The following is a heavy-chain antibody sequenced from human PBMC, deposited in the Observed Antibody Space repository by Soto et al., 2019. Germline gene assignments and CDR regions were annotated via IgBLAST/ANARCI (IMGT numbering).Heavy chain of an antibody. CDR1: GGSISSNY. V-gene: IGHV4-59*01. CDR3: ARYRREAVAGYTLDN. Sequence: LSLTCTVSGGSISSNYWTWIRQPPGKGLEWIGYVYNSGSTNYNPSLKSRVTISEDTSKSQFSLKVNSMTAADTAVYYCARYRREAVAGYTLDNWGQGILVTVSS. J-gene: IGHJ4*02. CDR2: VYNSGST. D-gene: IGHD6-13*01.